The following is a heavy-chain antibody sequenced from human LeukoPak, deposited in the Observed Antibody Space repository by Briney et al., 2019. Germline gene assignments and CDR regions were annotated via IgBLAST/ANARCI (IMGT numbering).Heavy chain of an antibody. CDR3: AKHASHRYCSRTSCYSWYFDL. CDR2: ISGSGGST. J-gene: IGHJ2*01. CDR1: GFTFSSYA. Sequence: GGSLRLSCAASGFTFSSYAMSWVRQAPGKGLEWVSAISGSGGSTYYADSVKGRFTISRDNSKNTLYLQMNSLRAEDTAVYYCAKHASHRYCSRTSCYSWYFDLWGRGTLVTVSS. D-gene: IGHD2-2*02. V-gene: IGHV3-23*01.